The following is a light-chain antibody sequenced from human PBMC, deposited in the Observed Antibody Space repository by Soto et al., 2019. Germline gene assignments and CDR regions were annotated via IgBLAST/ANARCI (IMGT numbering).Light chain of an antibody. J-gene: IGKJ3*01. CDR1: QAISSH. Sequence: DIQLTQSPSFLSASVGGRVTITCRASQAISSHLAWYQQKPGKAPNLLIYGASTLQSGVPSRFSGSGSGTQFTLTNSSLQPEDFATYYCQQVNSYPLTFGPGTTVVIK. CDR3: QQVNSYPLT. V-gene: IGKV1-9*01. CDR2: GAS.